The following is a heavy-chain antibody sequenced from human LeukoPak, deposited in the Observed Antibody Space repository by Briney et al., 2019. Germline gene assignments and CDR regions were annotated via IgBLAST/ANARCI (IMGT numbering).Heavy chain of an antibody. J-gene: IGHJ4*02. CDR3: ARDLELERDRWNYFES. CDR1: GGSISYFY. Sequence: KPSETLSLTCTVSGGSISYFYWSWVRQPPGKGLEWIGYIFYSGSTKYNPSLKNRVTISLDTSKNQISLKLSSATAADTAVYYCARDLELERDRWNYFESWGQGTLVTVSS. D-gene: IGHD1-1*01. CDR2: IFYSGST. V-gene: IGHV4-59*01.